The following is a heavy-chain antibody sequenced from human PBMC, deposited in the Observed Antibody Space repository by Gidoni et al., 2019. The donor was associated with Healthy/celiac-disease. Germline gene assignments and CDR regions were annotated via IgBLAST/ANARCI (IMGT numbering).Heavy chain of an antibody. D-gene: IGHD3-10*01. CDR2: INHSGST. Sequence: QVQLQQWGAGLLKPSETLSLTCAVYGGSCSGYNWSWIRQPPGKGLEWIGEINHSGSTNYNPSLKSRVTISVDTSKNQFSLKLSSVTAADTAVYYCARGLRITMVRGVIKYGMDVWGQGTTVTVSS. CDR3: ARGLRITMVRGVIKYGMDV. J-gene: IGHJ6*02. CDR1: GGSCSGYN. V-gene: IGHV4-34*01.